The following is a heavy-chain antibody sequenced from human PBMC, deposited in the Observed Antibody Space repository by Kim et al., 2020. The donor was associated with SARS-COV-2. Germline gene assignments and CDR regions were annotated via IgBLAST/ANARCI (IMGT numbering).Heavy chain of an antibody. D-gene: IGHD3-3*01. Sequence: KGRFTISRDNAKNSLYLQMNSLRAEDTAVYYCARGGDYDFWSGYYYWFDPWGQGTLVTVSS. J-gene: IGHJ5*02. CDR3: ARGGDYDFWSGYYYWFDP. V-gene: IGHV3-11*06.